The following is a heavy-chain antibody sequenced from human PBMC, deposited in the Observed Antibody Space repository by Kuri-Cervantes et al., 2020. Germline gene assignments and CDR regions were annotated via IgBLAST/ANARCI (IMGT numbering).Heavy chain of an antibody. D-gene: IGHD4-17*01. Sequence: SETLSLTCTVSGGSISSYYWSWIRQPPGKGLEWIGYIYYSGSTYYNPSLKSRVTISVDTSKSQFSLKLGSVTAADTAVYYCARVYGDYAHDYWGQGTLVTVSS. CDR3: ARVYGDYAHDY. CDR2: IYYSGST. J-gene: IGHJ4*02. V-gene: IGHV4-59*08. CDR1: GGSISSYY.